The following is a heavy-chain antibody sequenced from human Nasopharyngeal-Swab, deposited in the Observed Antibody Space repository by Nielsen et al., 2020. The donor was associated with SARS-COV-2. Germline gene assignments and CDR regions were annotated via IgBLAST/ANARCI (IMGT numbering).Heavy chain of an antibody. D-gene: IGHD2-2*01. V-gene: IGHV3-74*01. CDR2: INGDGSST. J-gene: IGHJ4*02. Sequence: GESLKISCAASGFTFSTYWMHWVRQAPGKGLVWVSRINGDGSSTNYADSVKGRFTISRDNAKNTLCLQMNSLRAEDTAVYYCAAAAKGYWGQGTLVTVSS. CDR1: GFTFSTYW. CDR3: AAAAKGY.